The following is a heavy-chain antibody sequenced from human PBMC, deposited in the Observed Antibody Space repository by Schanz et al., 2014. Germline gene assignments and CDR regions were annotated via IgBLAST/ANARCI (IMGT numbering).Heavy chain of an antibody. D-gene: IGHD2-2*01. J-gene: IGHJ3*02. CDR1: GYTFTSYS. V-gene: IGHV1-3*01. Sequence: QVQLVQSGAEVKKPGASVKVSCKASGYTFTSYSIHRVRQAPGQGLEWMGWINVGNGNMKYSQKFQGRVTITRDTSASTAYMELTSLRSEDTAVYFCARGTMPGTFDIWGQGTMXTVSS. CDR2: INVGNGNM. CDR3: ARGTMPGTFDI.